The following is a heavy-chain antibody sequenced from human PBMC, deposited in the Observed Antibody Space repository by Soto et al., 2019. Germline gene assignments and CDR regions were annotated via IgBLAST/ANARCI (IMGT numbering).Heavy chain of an antibody. D-gene: IGHD3-3*01. V-gene: IGHV4-30-2*01. CDR2: IYHSGST. J-gene: IGHJ4*02. CDR1: GGSISSGGYS. CDR3: ARRAYYDFWSGYFFDY. Sequence: SETLSLTCAVSGGSISSGGYSWSWIRQPPGKGLEWIGYIYHSGSTYYNPSLKSRVTISVDRSKNQFSLKLSSVTAADTAVYYCARRAYYDFWSGYFFDYWGQGTLVTVS.